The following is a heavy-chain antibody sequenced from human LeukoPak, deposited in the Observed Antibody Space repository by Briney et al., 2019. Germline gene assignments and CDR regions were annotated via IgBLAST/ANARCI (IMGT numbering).Heavy chain of an antibody. CDR2: ISGSGGST. D-gene: IGHD5-18*01. Sequence: PGGSLRLSCAASGFTFSSYAMSWVRQAPGKGLEWVSAISGSGGSTYYADSVKGRFTISRDNSKNTLYLQMNSLRAEDTAVYYCASSWIQLWFENNFDYWGQGTLVTVSS. J-gene: IGHJ4*02. V-gene: IGHV3-23*01. CDR1: GFTFSSYA. CDR3: ASSWIQLWFENNFDY.